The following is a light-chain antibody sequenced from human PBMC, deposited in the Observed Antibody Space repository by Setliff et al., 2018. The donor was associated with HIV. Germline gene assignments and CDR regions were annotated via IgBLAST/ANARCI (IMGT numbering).Light chain of an antibody. CDR3: CSYAGTYTSLYV. Sequence: QSVLTQPRSVSGSPGQSVTISCTGTSSDVGGYNYVSWYQQHPDKAPKLIIYDVSKRPSGVPDRFSGSKSGNTASLTISGLQAEDEVDYYCCSYAGTYTSLYVFGTGTKVHRP. J-gene: IGLJ1*01. CDR1: SSDVGGYNY. V-gene: IGLV2-11*01. CDR2: DVS.